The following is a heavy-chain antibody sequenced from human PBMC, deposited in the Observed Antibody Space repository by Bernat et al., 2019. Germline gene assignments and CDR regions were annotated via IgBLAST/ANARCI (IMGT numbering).Heavy chain of an antibody. D-gene: IGHD2-15*01. V-gene: IGHV3-30*18. Sequence: QVQLVESGGGVVQPGRSLRLSCAASGFTFSSYGMHWVRQAPGKGLEWVAVISSDGSNKYYADSVKGRFTISRDNSKNTLYLQMNSLRAEDTAVYYCAKDQEVGDCGGSCREDYWGQGTLVTVSS. J-gene: IGHJ4*02. CDR3: AKDQEVGDCGGSCREDY. CDR1: GFTFSSYG. CDR2: ISSDGSNK.